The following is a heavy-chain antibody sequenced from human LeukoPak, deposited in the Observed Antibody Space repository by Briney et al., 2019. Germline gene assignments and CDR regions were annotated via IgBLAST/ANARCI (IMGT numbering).Heavy chain of an antibody. CDR1: SDSMQSYY. Sequence: KPSDTLSLTCSLSSDSMQSYYWICTPHPPGGALEGIGYIYYSGATKYNPSTKSRASIAGAPSKNQFSLKLSSVNAADSAVYYCARETLRRYFWSGYRNNWFDPWGQGTLVTVSS. D-gene: IGHD3-3*01. CDR2: IYYSGAT. J-gene: IGHJ5*02. CDR3: ARETLRRYFWSGYRNNWFDP. V-gene: IGHV4-4*08.